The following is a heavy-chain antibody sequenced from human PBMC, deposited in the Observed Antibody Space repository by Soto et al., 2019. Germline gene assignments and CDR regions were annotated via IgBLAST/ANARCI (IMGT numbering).Heavy chain of an antibody. CDR1: GGSFSGYY. J-gene: IGHJ6*02. Sequence: ETLSLTCAVYGGSFSGYYWTWIRQPPGKGLEWIGEINHNGSTNYNQSHKSRVPISIDTTQNQFSLKLSSVTAADTAVYYCARGRHYEFMSGYYHCYYGMEVWGPGTTVIASS. CDR3: ARGRHYEFMSGYYHCYYGMEV. D-gene: IGHD3-3*01. V-gene: IGHV4-34*01. CDR2: INHNGST.